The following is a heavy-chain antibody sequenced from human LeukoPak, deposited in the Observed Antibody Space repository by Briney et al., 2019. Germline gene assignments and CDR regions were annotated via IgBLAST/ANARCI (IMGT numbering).Heavy chain of an antibody. CDR2: IYPGDSDT. Sequence: GESLKISCKGSGCSFTSYWIGWVRQMPGKGLEWMGIIYPGDSDTRYSPSFQGQVTISADKSISTAYLQWSSLKASDTAMYYCARLANYDILTGYYNPRSFDYWGQGTLVTVSS. CDR1: GCSFTSYW. CDR3: ARLANYDILTGYYNPRSFDY. D-gene: IGHD3-9*01. J-gene: IGHJ4*02. V-gene: IGHV5-51*01.